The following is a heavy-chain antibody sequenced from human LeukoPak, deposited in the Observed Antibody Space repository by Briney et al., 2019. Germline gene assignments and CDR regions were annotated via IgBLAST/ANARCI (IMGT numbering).Heavy chain of an antibody. Sequence: SKTLSLTCTVSGGSISSSSYYWGWIRQPPGKGLEWIGSIYYSGSTYYNPSLKSRVTISVDTSKNQFSLKLSSVTAADTAVYYCARHNSGITSGAFDIWGQGTMVTVSS. V-gene: IGHV4-39*01. D-gene: IGHD1-26*01. CDR2: IYYSGST. CDR3: ARHNSGITSGAFDI. J-gene: IGHJ3*02. CDR1: GGSISSSSYY.